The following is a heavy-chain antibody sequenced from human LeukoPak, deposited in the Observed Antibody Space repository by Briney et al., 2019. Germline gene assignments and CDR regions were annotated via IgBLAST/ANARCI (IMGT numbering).Heavy chain of an antibody. V-gene: IGHV3-23*01. Sequence: PGGSLRLSCAASGFTFSGYGMSWVRQAPGKGPEWVSAISDSGGATFYAASVKGRFTISRDNSRNTLFLQMNSLRAEDTAVYYCASHYGSGSFNWLDRWGQGTLVIVCS. CDR1: GFTFSGYG. J-gene: IGHJ5*02. CDR2: ISDSGGAT. D-gene: IGHD3-10*01. CDR3: ASHYGSGSFNWLDR.